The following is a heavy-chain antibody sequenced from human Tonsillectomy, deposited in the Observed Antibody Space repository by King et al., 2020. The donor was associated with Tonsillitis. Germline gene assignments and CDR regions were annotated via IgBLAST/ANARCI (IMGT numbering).Heavy chain of an antibody. V-gene: IGHV3-23*03. Sequence: VQLVESGGGLVQPGGSLRLSCAASGFTFSSYAMSWVRQAPGKGLEWVSVIYSGGSSTYYADSVKGRFTISRDNSKNTGYLQMNSLRGEDTAVYYCAKEPTREYSSSWSLQYFDFWGQGTLVTVSS. D-gene: IGHD6-13*01. CDR2: IYSGGSST. CDR3: AKEPTREYSSSWSLQYFDF. CDR1: GFTFSSYA. J-gene: IGHJ4*02.